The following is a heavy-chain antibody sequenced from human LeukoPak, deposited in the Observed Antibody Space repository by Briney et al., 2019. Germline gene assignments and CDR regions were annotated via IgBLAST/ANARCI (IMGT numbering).Heavy chain of an antibody. CDR3: ARHIKGSGWYGNWYFDL. CDR2: IYYSGST. Sequence: SETLSLTCTVSGGSISSSSYYWGWLRQPPGTGLEWIGSIYYSGSTYYNPSLKSRVTISVDTSKNQFSLKLSSVTAAATAVYYCARHIKGSGWYGNWYFDLWGRGTLVSVSS. D-gene: IGHD6-13*01. V-gene: IGHV4-39*01. J-gene: IGHJ2*01. CDR1: GGSISSSSYY.